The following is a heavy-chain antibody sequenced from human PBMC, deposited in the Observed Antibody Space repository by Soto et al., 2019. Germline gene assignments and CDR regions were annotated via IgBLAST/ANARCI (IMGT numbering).Heavy chain of an antibody. V-gene: IGHV6-1*01. CDR3: ARGVARNGLDL. J-gene: IGHJ5*02. CDR1: GDSVSRNTAA. D-gene: IGHD6-19*01. CDR2: TYYRSNWRH. Sequence: SQTLSHTGANSGDSVSRNTAAWNWIRSPPSRGLEWLGRTYYRSNWRHDYAVSVKRRITVNPVTFKNQFSLHLNSVTPDCSDVYYSARGVARNGLDLWGQGTLVTVST.